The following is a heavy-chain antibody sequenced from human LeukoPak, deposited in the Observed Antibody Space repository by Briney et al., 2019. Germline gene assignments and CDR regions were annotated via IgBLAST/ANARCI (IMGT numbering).Heavy chain of an antibody. V-gene: IGHV3-21*01. Sequence: GGSLRLSCTASGFTFGDYAMSWFRQAPGKGLEWVSSISSSSSYIYYADSVKGRFTISRDNAKNSLYLQMNSLRAEDTAVYYCARDTIQADYYDSSGLNWFDPWGQGTLVTVSS. CDR1: GFTFGDYA. D-gene: IGHD3-22*01. CDR2: ISSSSSYI. J-gene: IGHJ5*02. CDR3: ARDTIQADYYDSSGLNWFDP.